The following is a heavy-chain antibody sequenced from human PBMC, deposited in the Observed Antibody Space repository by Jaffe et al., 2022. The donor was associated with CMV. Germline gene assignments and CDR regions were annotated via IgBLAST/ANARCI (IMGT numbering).Heavy chain of an antibody. CDR1: GYTFTGYY. Sequence: QVQLVQSGAEVKKPGASVKVSCKASGYTFTGYYMHWVRQAPGQGLEWMGWINPNSGGTNYAQKFQGWVTMTRDTSISTAYMELSRLRSDDTAVYYCARPLERGYSYGLGAGWDAFDIWGQGTMVTVSS. CDR2: INPNSGGT. D-gene: IGHD5-18*01. CDR3: ARPLERGYSYGLGAGWDAFDI. J-gene: IGHJ3*02. V-gene: IGHV1-2*04.